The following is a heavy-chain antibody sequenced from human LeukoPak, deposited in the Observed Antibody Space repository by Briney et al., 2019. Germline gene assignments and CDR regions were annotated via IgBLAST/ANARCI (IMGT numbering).Heavy chain of an antibody. J-gene: IGHJ4*02. V-gene: IGHV3-23*01. CDR1: GFTFSDYA. CDR2: ISGDGRST. D-gene: IGHD5-12*01. Sequence: GGSLRLSCAASGFTFSDYAMGWVRQAPGKGLEWVSTISGDGRSTYYADPVKGRFTISRDDSTDTLHLQMNSLRVEDSALYYCATDRGYSGYGVFDYWGQGTLVSVSS. CDR3: ATDRGYSGYGVFDY.